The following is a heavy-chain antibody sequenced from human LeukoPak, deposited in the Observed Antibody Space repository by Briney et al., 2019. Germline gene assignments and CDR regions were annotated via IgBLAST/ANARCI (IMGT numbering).Heavy chain of an antibody. CDR2: INSDGRST. V-gene: IGHV3-74*01. J-gene: IGHJ4*02. D-gene: IGHD3-9*01. CDR1: GFTFSNYW. CDR3: ARGADSGYSSDN. Sequence: PGGSLRLSCAASGFTFSNYWMHWVRQAPGKGLVWVSRINSDGRSTNYADSVKGRFTISRDNAKNTPYLQMNSLRAEDTAVYYCARGADSGYSSDNWGQGTLVSVSS.